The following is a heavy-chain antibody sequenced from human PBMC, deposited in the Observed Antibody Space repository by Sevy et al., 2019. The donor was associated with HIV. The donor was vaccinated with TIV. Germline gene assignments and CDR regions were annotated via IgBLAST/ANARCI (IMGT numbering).Heavy chain of an antibody. CDR3: ARTWYNWNPRYWYFDL. CDR1: GGSISSYY. Sequence: SETLSLTCTVSGGSISSYYWSWIRQPPGKGLEWIGYIYYSGSTNYNPSLKSRVTISVDTSKNQFSLKLSSVTAADTAVYYCARTWYNWNPRYWYFDLWGRGTLVTVSS. CDR2: IYYSGST. J-gene: IGHJ2*01. V-gene: IGHV4-59*01. D-gene: IGHD1-20*01.